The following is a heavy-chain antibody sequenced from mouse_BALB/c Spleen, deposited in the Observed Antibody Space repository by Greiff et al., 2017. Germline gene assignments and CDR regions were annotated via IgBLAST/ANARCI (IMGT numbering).Heavy chain of an antibody. CDR3: ARGGYDYDLDY. CDR2: ISDGGSYT. V-gene: IGHV5-4*02. Sequence: DVQLVESGGGLVKPGGSLKLSCAASGFTFSDYYMYWVRQTPEKRLEWVATISDGGSYTYYPDSVKGRFTISRDNAKNNLYLQMSSLKSEDTAMYYCARGGYDYDLDYWGQGTSVTVSS. CDR1: GFTFSDYY. J-gene: IGHJ4*01. D-gene: IGHD2-4*01.